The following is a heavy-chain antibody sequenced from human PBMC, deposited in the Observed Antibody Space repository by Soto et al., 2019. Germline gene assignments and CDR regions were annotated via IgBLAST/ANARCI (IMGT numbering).Heavy chain of an antibody. V-gene: IGHV4-39*01. J-gene: IGHJ3*02. CDR1: GGSLSSGSYY. Sequence: TLSLPCHVSGGSLSSGSYYWGWIRPPPGKGLEWIGSFYYSGSTYYNPSLKSRVTISVDTSKNQFSLKLSSVTATDTAVYYCARQPTTVTTVGAFDIWGRGTMVTVSS. CDR3: ARQPTTVTTVGAFDI. CDR2: FYYSGST. D-gene: IGHD4-17*01.